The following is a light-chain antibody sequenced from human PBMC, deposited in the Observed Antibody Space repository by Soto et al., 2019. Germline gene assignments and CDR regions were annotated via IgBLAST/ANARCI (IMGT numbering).Light chain of an antibody. J-gene: IGKJ5*01. CDR1: RSIISDF. Sequence: EILFRQSPCTRSLSPGETASLSCLASRSIISDFLAWYQQKGGQPPRLLIYGASIRATGIPDRFSGSGSGTDFTLTISRLEPADFAVYYCQQYGTSPITFGQGTRLEI. CDR3: QQYGTSPIT. V-gene: IGKV3-20*01. CDR2: GAS.